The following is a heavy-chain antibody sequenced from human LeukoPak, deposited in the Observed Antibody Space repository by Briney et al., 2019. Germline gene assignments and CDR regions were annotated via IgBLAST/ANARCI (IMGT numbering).Heavy chain of an antibody. CDR2: INPNNGGT. CDR3: VRDSRERRFGEDHYWFDP. D-gene: IGHD3-10*01. J-gene: IGHJ5*02. CDR1: GYTFTGYY. Sequence: GAXVKVSCKASGYTFTGYYMHWVRQAPGQGLEWMGWINPNNGGTNYAQKFQGRVTMTRDTSISTAYMELNRLKSDDTAVYYCVRDSRERRFGEDHYWFDPWGQGTLVTVSS. V-gene: IGHV1-2*02.